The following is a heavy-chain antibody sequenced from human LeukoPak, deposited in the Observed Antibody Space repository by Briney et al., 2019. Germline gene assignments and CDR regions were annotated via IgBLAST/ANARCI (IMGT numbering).Heavy chain of an antibody. V-gene: IGHV1-3*03. Sequence: ASVKVSCKASGYTFTSYAMHWVRQAPGQRLEWMGWINAGNGNTKYSQEFQGRVTITRDTSASTAYMELSSLRSEDMAVYYCARAGGGSYLFDYWGQGTLVTVSS. D-gene: IGHD1-26*01. CDR2: INAGNGNT. J-gene: IGHJ4*02. CDR3: ARAGGGSYLFDY. CDR1: GYTFTSYA.